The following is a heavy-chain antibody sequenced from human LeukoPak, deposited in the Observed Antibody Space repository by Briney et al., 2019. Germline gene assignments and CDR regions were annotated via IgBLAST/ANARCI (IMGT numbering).Heavy chain of an antibody. Sequence: SQTLSLTCAISGDSVSTNSATWSWLRQSPSRGLEWLGRTYYRSKWNNDYAVSMKSRITITPDTSTNQFSLQLNSVTPEDTAVYYCARLVGASWFDSWGQGTLVTVSS. D-gene: IGHD1-26*01. CDR2: TYYRSKWNN. J-gene: IGHJ5*01. V-gene: IGHV6-1*01. CDR3: ARLVGASWFDS. CDR1: GDSVSTNSAT.